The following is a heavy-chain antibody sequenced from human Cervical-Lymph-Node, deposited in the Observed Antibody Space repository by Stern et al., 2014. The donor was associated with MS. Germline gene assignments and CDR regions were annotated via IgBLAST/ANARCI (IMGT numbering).Heavy chain of an antibody. CDR2: IYPGDSDT. CDR3: ARSEYYDFWSGYSRRDYFDY. D-gene: IGHD3-3*01. CDR1: GYSFTSYW. J-gene: IGHJ4*02. Sequence: EDQLVESGAEVKKPGESLKISCKGSGYSFTSYWIGWVRQMPGKGLGWMGIIYPGDSDTRYSPSFQGQVTISADKSISTAYLQWSSLKASDTAMYYCARSEYYDFWSGYSRRDYFDYWGQGTLVTVSS. V-gene: IGHV5-51*03.